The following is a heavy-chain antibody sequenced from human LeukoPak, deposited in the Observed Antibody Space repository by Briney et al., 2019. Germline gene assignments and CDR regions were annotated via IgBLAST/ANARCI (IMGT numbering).Heavy chain of an antibody. J-gene: IGHJ4*02. Sequence: PGGSLRLSCAASGFTFSSYAMSLVRQAPGKGLEWVSAISGSGGSTYYADSVKGRFTISRDNSKNTLYLQMNSLRAEDTAVYYCAKAEYYYDSSGYYSPNHYFDYWGQGTLVTVSS. CDR1: GFTFSSYA. CDR3: AKAEYYYDSSGYYSPNHYFDY. V-gene: IGHV3-23*01. D-gene: IGHD3-22*01. CDR2: ISGSGGST.